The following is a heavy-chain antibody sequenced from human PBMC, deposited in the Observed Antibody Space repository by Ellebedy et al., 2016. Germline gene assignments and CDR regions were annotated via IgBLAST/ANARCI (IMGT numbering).Heavy chain of an antibody. CDR1: GYSFTSYW. D-gene: IGHD3-3*01. J-gene: IGHJ4*02. CDR2: IYPGDSDT. CDR3: ARLTIFGVVIFEY. V-gene: IGHV5-51*01. Sequence: GGSLRLXXKGSGYSFTSYWIGWVRQMPGKGLEWMGIIYPGDSDTRYSPSFQGQVTILADKSISTAYLQWSSLKASDTAIYYCARLTIFGVVIFEYWGQGTLVTVSS.